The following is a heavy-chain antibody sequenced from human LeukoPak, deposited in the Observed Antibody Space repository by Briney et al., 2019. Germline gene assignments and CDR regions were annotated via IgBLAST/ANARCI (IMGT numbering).Heavy chain of an antibody. V-gene: IGHV4-39*07. J-gene: IGHJ5*02. D-gene: IGHD6-13*01. CDR3: AREGGAAAGSWFDP. CDR2: IYYSGST. CDR1: GGSISSSSYY. Sequence: SGTLSLTCTVSGGSISSSSYYWGWIRQPPGKGLEWIGSIYYSGSTYYNPSLKSRVTISVDTSKNQFSLKLSSVTAADTAVYYCAREGGAAAGSWFDPWGQGTLVTVSS.